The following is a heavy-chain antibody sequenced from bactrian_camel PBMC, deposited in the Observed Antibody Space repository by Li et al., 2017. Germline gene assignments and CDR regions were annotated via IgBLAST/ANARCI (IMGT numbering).Heavy chain of an antibody. D-gene: IGHD5*01. CDR3: AADPTVYLSGCLLFDRGHHY. CDR2: INKGGGRT. V-gene: IGHV3S1*01. CDR1: GSTSRRCA. Sequence: HVQLVESGGGSVQAGGSLRLSCTAPGSTSRRCAMEWYRQAPGKGLEWVSTINKGGGRTYYAVSVKGRFTISRDDAKNTLYLQMNSLKTDDTAVYYCAADPTVYLSGCLLFDRGHHYWGQGTQVTVS. J-gene: IGHJ4*01.